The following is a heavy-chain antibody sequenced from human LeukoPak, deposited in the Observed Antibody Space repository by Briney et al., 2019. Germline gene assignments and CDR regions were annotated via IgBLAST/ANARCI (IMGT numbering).Heavy chain of an antibody. D-gene: IGHD3-10*01. CDR3: ARGYTLVRGVDY. CDR1: GYTFTGYY. Sequence: ASVKVSCKASGYTFTGYYMHWVRQAPGQGLEWMGWINPSGESTTYAQKFHDRITTTRDTSTSTVYMELSSLRSEDTAVYYCARGYTLVRGVDYWGQGTLVTVSS. V-gene: IGHV1-46*01. CDR2: INPSGEST. J-gene: IGHJ4*02.